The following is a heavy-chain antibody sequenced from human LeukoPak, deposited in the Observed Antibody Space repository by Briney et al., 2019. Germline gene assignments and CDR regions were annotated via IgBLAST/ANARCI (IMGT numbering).Heavy chain of an antibody. J-gene: IGHJ6*02. CDR2: INPSGGST. V-gene: IGHV1-46*01. CDR3: ARGRRPARGMDV. CDR1: GYTFTSYY. Sequence: ASVNVSCKASGYTFTSYYMHWVRQAPGQGLEWMGIINPSGGSTSYAQKFQGRVTMTRDTSTSTVFMELSSLRSEDTAVYYCARGRRPARGMDVWGQGTTVTVSS.